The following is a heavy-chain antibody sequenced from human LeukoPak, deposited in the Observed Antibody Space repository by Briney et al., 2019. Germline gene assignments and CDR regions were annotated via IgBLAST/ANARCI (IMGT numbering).Heavy chain of an antibody. CDR2: IYYSGST. CDR3: ARSTWVDRAMVRGGGVLDY. V-gene: IGHV4-59*01. Sequence: SETLSLTCTVSGGSISSYYWSWIRQPPGKGLEWIGYIYYSGSTNYNPSLKSRVTISVDTSKNQFSLKLSSVTAADTAVYYCARSTWVDRAMVRGGGVLDYWGQGTLVTVSS. CDR1: GGSISSYY. D-gene: IGHD3-10*01. J-gene: IGHJ4*02.